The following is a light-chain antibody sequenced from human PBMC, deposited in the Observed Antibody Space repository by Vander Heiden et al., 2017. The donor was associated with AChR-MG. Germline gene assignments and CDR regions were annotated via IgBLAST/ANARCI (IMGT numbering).Light chain of an antibody. J-gene: IGLJ1*01. V-gene: IGLV1-51*01. Sequence: QSVFTQPPSVSAAQGQKVTVSCPGRSSKIGNNYVDRYKQLPGTAPKLLIYDNNKRPSGIPDRFSGSKSGTSATLGITGLEAGDEADYYCGTWDSSLSAYVFGTGTKVTVL. CDR2: DNN. CDR3: GTWDSSLSAYV. CDR1: SSKIGNNY.